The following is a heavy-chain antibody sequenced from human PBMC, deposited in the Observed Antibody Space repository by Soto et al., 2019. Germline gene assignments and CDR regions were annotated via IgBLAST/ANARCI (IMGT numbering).Heavy chain of an antibody. D-gene: IGHD1-1*01. CDR1: GYTFSDRD. V-gene: IGHV1-8*01. J-gene: IGHJ4*02. CDR2: MNPNSGDT. CDR3: ARVGGNWNDDYFDY. Sequence: QVQLVQSGAEVKKPGASVKVSCKASGYTFSDRDINWVRQASGQGPEWLGWMNPNSGDTGYAQNFQGRVTMTRDTSKRTAYMELSSLRSEDTAVYYCARVGGNWNDDYFDYWGQGTLVTVSS.